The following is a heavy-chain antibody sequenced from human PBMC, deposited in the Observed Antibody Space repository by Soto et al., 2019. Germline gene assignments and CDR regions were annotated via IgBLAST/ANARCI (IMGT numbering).Heavy chain of an antibody. V-gene: IGHV1-8*02. D-gene: IGHD3-3*01. Sequence: ASGKVSCKASGGTFSSYAISWVRQAPGQGLEWMGWMNPNSGNTGYAQKFQGRVTMTRNTSISTAYMELSSLRSEDTAVYYCAREGYDFWSGYLYYYYYGMDVWGQGTTVTVSS. CDR2: MNPNSGNT. J-gene: IGHJ6*02. CDR3: AREGYDFWSGYLYYYYYGMDV. CDR1: GGTFSSYA.